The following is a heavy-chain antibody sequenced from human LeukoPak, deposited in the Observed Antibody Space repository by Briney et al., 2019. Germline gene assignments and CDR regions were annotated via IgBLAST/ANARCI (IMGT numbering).Heavy chain of an antibody. CDR1: GGSISSSNW. D-gene: IGHD3-10*01. Sequence: SETLSLTCTVSGGSISSSNWWSWVRQPPGKGLEWIGEIYHSGSTNYNPSLKSRVTISVDSSKNQFSLKLSSVTAADTAVYYCARWDGSVGVSYWGQGTLVTVSS. CDR2: IYHSGST. CDR3: ARWDGSVGVSY. V-gene: IGHV4-4*02. J-gene: IGHJ4*02.